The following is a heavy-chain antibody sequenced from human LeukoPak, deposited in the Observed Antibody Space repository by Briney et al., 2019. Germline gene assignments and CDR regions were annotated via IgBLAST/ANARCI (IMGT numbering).Heavy chain of an antibody. CDR3: AKDDVDTAMVFFDY. Sequence: GGSLRLSCAPSGFTFNDYAMHWVRQAPGKGPEWVAVISYDGSNKYYADSVKGRFTISRDNSKNTLYLQMNSLRAEDTAVYYCAKDDVDTAMVFFDYWGQGTLVTVSS. J-gene: IGHJ4*02. D-gene: IGHD5-18*01. CDR1: GFTFNDYA. V-gene: IGHV3-30-3*01. CDR2: ISYDGSNK.